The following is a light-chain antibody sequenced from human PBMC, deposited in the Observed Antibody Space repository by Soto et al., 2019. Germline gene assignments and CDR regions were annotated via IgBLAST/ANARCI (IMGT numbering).Light chain of an antibody. Sequence: EIVMTQSPATLSVSPGERATLFCRASQGVSHYLAWYQQKPGQAPRLLIYGPSTMATGIPARFSGSGSGTELTLTISSLQSEYFAVYYCQQYYDWPLTFGGRTKVEVK. CDR3: QQYYDWPLT. CDR1: QGVSHY. CDR2: GPS. V-gene: IGKV3-15*01. J-gene: IGKJ4*01.